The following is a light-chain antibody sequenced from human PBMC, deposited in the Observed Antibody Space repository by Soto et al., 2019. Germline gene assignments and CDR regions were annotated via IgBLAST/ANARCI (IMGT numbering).Light chain of an antibody. J-gene: IGLJ3*02. V-gene: IGLV4-69*01. Sequence: QSVLTQLPSASASLGASVKLTCTLSSGHKKYAIAWHQQQPQKGPRYLMNVNSDGSHSKGDGIPDRFSGSSSGTERYLIISSLQSEDEADYYCQTWGTGFRVFGGGTKLTVL. CDR1: SGHKKYA. CDR3: QTWGTGFRV. CDR2: VNSDGSH.